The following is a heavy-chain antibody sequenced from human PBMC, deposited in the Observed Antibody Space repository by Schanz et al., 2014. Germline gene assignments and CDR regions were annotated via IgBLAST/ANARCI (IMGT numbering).Heavy chain of an antibody. CDR1: GGSITSSNHY. J-gene: IGHJ4*02. V-gene: IGHV4-39*01. CDR3: ARSVYIYSGSGSYKGPIDS. CDR2: LYYSGTT. Sequence: QLQLQTSGPGLLRPSETLSLTCAVSGGSITSSNHYWGWIRQPPGKGLEWIGTLYYSGTTYYNPSQKVRVPISIDSPKNQFSRRLSSVTAADTAVYYCARSVYIYSGSGSYKGPIDSWGQGTLVTVSS. D-gene: IGHD3-10*01.